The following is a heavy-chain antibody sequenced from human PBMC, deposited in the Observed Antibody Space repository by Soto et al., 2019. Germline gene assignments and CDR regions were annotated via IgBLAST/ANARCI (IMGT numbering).Heavy chain of an antibody. CDR1: GYTFISYY. J-gene: IGHJ4*02. D-gene: IGHD4-17*01. V-gene: IGHV1-46*01. Sequence: ASVKGSCKASGYTFISYYLHWVRQAPGQGLEWMGIIYPSGGSPSYAQKFQGRVIMTRDTSTSTVDMELSSLRSEDTAVYYCARSQTTVTHFDYWGQGTLVNVS. CDR2: IYPSGGSP. CDR3: ARSQTTVTHFDY.